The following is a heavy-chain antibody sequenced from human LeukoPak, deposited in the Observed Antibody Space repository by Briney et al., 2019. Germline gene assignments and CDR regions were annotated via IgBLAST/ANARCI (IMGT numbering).Heavy chain of an antibody. V-gene: IGHV4-39*07. Sequence: PSETLSLTCTVSGGSISSSSYYWSWIRQPPGKGLEWIGEINHSGSTNYNPSLKSRVTISVDTSKNQFSLKLSSVTAADTAVYYCARGQGRSAPWGYYYYGMDVWGQGTTVTVSS. J-gene: IGHJ6*02. CDR2: INHSGST. D-gene: IGHD3-16*01. CDR1: GGSISSSSYY. CDR3: ARGQGRSAPWGYYYYGMDV.